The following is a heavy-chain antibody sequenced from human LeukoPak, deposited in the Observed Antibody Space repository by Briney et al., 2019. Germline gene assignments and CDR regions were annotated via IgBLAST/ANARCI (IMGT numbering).Heavy chain of an antibody. CDR1: GGSISSYY. Sequence: SETLSLTCTVSGGSISSYYWSWIRQPPGKGLEWIGYIYYSGSTNYNPSLKSRVTISVDTSKNQFSLKLSSVTAADTAVYYCASLTPSYYYGSGSSFDYWGQGTLVTVSP. D-gene: IGHD3-10*01. CDR2: IYYSGST. CDR3: ASLTPSYYYGSGSSFDY. V-gene: IGHV4-59*08. J-gene: IGHJ4*02.